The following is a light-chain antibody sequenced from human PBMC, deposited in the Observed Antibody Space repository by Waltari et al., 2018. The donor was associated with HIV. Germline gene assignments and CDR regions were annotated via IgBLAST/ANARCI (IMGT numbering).Light chain of an antibody. Sequence: DIRLTQSPSTLSASIGERVTITCRASQNIGSSLAWYQQKPGKAPKLLISLASTLERGVPIRFRGSGSGSQFTLTISSLQSEDFATYYCQQFDTYYTFGQGT. CDR2: LAS. CDR3: QQFDTYYT. J-gene: IGKJ2*01. V-gene: IGKV1-5*03. CDR1: QNIGSS.